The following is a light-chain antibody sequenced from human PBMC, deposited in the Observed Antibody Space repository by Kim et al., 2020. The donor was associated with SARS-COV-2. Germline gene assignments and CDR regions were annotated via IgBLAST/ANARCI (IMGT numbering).Light chain of an antibody. CDR3: SSYTSSSTYV. CDR1: SSDVGGYNY. J-gene: IGLJ1*01. Sequence: QSALTQPASVSGSPGQSITISCTGTSSDVGGYNYVSWYQQHPGKAPKLMIYDVSKRPSGVSNRFSGSKSGNTASLTISGLQAEDEADYYCSSYTSSSTYVFETGTKVTVL. V-gene: IGLV2-14*01. CDR2: DVS.